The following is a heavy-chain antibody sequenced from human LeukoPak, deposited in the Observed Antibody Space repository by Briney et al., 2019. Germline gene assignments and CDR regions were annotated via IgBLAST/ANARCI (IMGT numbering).Heavy chain of an antibody. V-gene: IGHV4-59*01. CDR1: GFTFSSYA. Sequence: PGGSLRLSCVASGFTFSSYAMSWIRQPPGKGLEWIGHIDYSGSTNYSPSLKSRVRISVDTSKNQFSLKLSSVTAADTAVYFCARFGDGYNLPYAFDSWGQGTLVAVSS. CDR2: IDYSGST. J-gene: IGHJ4*02. CDR3: ARFGDGYNLPYAFDS. D-gene: IGHD5-24*01.